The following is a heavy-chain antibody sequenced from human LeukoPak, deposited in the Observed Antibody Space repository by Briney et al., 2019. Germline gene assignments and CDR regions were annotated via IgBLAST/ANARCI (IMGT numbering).Heavy chain of an antibody. J-gene: IGHJ4*02. D-gene: IGHD5-18*01. Sequence: PAGGSLRLSCAASGFTFSSYGMHWVRQAPGKGLEWVAFIRYDGSNKYYADSVKGRFTISRDNSKNTLYLQMNSLRAEDTAVYYCAEFSRGYSYGHRGYWGQGTLVTVSS. CDR2: IRYDGSNK. CDR1: GFTFSSYG. CDR3: AEFSRGYSYGHRGY. V-gene: IGHV3-30*02.